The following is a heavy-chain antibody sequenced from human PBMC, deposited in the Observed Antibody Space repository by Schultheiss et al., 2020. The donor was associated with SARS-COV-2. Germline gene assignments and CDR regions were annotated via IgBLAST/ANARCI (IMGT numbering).Heavy chain of an antibody. CDR2: INHSGST. CDR1: GGSFSGYY. D-gene: IGHD3-3*01. Sequence: SETLSLTCAVYGGSFSGYYWSWIRQPPGKGLEWIGEINHSGSTNYNPSLKSRVTISVDTSKNQFSLKLSSVTAADTAVYYCARGETSRGFLEWLSYGRMAFDIWGQGTMVTVSS. J-gene: IGHJ3*02. V-gene: IGHV4-34*01. CDR3: ARGETSRGFLEWLSYGRMAFDI.